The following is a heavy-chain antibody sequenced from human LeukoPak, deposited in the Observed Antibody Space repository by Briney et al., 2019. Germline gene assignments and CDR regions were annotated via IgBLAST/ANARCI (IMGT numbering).Heavy chain of an antibody. V-gene: IGHV3-48*03. CDR3: AKDPARPYDSSGYYSDY. CDR1: GFTFSSCE. J-gene: IGHJ4*02. CDR2: IDSSGTTI. Sequence: GGSLRLSCAASGFTFSSCEMNWVRQTPGKGLEWVSYIDSSGTTIYYADSVKGRFTISRDNSKNTLYLQMNSLRAEDTAVYYCAKDPARPYDSSGYYSDYWGQGTLVTVSS. D-gene: IGHD3-22*01.